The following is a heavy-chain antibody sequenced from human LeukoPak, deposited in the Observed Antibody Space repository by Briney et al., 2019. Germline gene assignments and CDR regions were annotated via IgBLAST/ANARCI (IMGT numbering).Heavy chain of an antibody. CDR2: ISAYNGNT. CDR3: ARDSEGDYCDSSGYYAPQSY. CDR1: GYTFTSYG. J-gene: IGHJ4*02. V-gene: IGHV1-18*01. Sequence: ASVKVSCKXSGYTFTSYGISWVRQAPGQGLEGMGWISAYNGNTNYAQKLQGRVTMTTDTSTSTAYMELRSLRSDDTAVYYCARDSEGDYCDSSGYYAPQSYWGQGTLVTVSS. D-gene: IGHD3-22*01.